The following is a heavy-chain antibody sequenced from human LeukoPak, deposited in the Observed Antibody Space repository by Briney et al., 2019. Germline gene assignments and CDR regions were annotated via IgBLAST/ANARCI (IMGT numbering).Heavy chain of an antibody. D-gene: IGHD6-19*01. V-gene: IGHV1-46*01. CDR1: GYTFTSYY. CDR2: INPSGGST. Sequence: ASVTVSCKASGYTFTSYYMHWVRQAPGQGLEWMGLINPSGGSTSYAQKFQGRVTMTRDMSTSTVYMELSSLRSEDTAVYYCAREPGLGYSSGWYRYYYMDVWGKGATVTVSS. CDR3: AREPGLGYSSGWYRYYYMDV. J-gene: IGHJ6*03.